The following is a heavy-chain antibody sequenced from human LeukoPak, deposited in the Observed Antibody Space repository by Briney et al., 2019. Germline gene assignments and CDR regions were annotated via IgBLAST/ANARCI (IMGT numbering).Heavy chain of an antibody. CDR2: IYTGGTT. CDR3: ARDPGSINGMDV. D-gene: IGHD2/OR15-2a*01. V-gene: IGHV3-66*01. J-gene: IGHJ6*02. Sequence: PGGSLRLSCAASGFTVSSNYMNWVRQAPGKGLEWVSVIYTGGTTYYADSVKGRFTISRDNSKNTLYLQMNSLRAEDTALYYCARDPGSINGMDVRGQGTTVHVSS. CDR1: GFTVSSNY.